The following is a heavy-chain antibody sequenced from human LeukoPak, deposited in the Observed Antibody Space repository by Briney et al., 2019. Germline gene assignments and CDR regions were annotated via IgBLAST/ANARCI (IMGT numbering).Heavy chain of an antibody. D-gene: IGHD3-10*01. Sequence: PGGSLRLSCAASGFTFSSYAMSWVRQAPGKGLEWVSAISGSGGSTYYADSVKGRFTISRDNSKNTLYLQMNSLRAEDTAVYYCAKEGAGAFLRGVIPFDYWGQGTLVTVSS. CDR2: ISGSGGST. J-gene: IGHJ4*02. CDR3: AKEGAGAFLRGVIPFDY. V-gene: IGHV3-23*01. CDR1: GFTFSSYA.